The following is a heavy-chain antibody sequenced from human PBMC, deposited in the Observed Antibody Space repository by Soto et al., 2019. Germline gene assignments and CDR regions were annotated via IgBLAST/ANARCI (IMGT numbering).Heavy chain of an antibody. CDR2: IYPGDSDT. CDR3: ARKYSSSGGIVYY. Sequence: PGESLKISCKGSGYSFTSYWIGWVRQMPGKGLEWMGIIYPGDSDTRYSPSFQGQVTISADKSISTAYLQWSSLKASDAAMYYCARKYSSSGGIVYYWRQGTLVTVSS. CDR1: GYSFTSYW. V-gene: IGHV5-51*01. D-gene: IGHD6-13*01. J-gene: IGHJ4*02.